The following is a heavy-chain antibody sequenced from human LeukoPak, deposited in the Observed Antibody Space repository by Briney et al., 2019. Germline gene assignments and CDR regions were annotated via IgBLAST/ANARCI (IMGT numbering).Heavy chain of an antibody. V-gene: IGHV3-7*01. CDR3: GGGAGWSIDY. D-gene: IGHD2-15*01. CDR1: GFAFSDYW. CDR2: IKQDGSEI. J-gene: IGHJ4*02. Sequence: GGSLRLSCAASGFAFSDYWMNWVRQAPGKGLEWVAIIKQDGSEILYVDSVKGRFTISRGNAKNSLYLQMNSLRAEDTAIYYRGGGAGWSIDYWGQGTLVTVSS.